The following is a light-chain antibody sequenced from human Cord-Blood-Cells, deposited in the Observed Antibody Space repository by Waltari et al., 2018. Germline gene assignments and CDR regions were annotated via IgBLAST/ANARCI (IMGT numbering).Light chain of an antibody. V-gene: IGLV2-14*01. CDR1: SSDVGGYNY. Sequence: QSALTQPASVSGSPGQSITISCTGTSSDVGGYNYVSWYQQHPGKAPKLMIYDVSKRLSGVSNRVSGSKSGNTASLTISGLQAEDEADYYCSSYTSSSTWVFGGGTKLTVL. CDR3: SSYTSSSTWV. J-gene: IGLJ3*02. CDR2: DVS.